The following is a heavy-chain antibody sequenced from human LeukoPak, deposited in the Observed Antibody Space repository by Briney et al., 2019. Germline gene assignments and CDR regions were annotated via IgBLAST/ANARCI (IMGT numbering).Heavy chain of an antibody. CDR3: ARHRGGSSWSNWFDP. Sequence: SETLSLTCTVSGGSISSYYWSWIRQPPGKGLEWIAYINYSGTTNYNPSLKSRVTISVDTSKNQFSLKLSSATAADTAVYYCARHRGGSSWSNWFDPWGQGTLVTVSS. CDR2: INYSGTT. D-gene: IGHD6-13*01. V-gene: IGHV4-59*08. J-gene: IGHJ5*02. CDR1: GGSISSYY.